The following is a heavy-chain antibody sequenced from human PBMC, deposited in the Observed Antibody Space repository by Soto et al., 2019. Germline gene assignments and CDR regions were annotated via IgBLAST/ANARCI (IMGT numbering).Heavy chain of an antibody. CDR1: GYTFTIYY. Sequence: ASVKVSCKASGYTFTIYYMHWVLQAPGQRLEWMGWINAGNGNTKYSQKFQGRVTITRDTSASTAYMELSSLRSEDTAVYYCARDTMVALDYWGQGTLVTVSS. CDR3: ARDTMVALDY. D-gene: IGHD2-15*01. J-gene: IGHJ4*02. CDR2: INAGNGNT. V-gene: IGHV1-3*01.